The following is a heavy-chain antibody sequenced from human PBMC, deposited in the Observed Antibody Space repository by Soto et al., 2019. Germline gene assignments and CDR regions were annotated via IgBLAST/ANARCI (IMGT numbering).Heavy chain of an antibody. CDR3: ARDFTGWPPDGVDS. Sequence: QVHLVQSGAEVKMPGASVKVSCKASGFTFTSYAFTWVRQAPGQGLEWMGWISAYNGNTNYARNFRGRVTMTTDSSTSTVYMELGSLTSADTAVYFCARDFTGWPPDGVDSWGQGTLVSVS. CDR2: ISAYNGNT. D-gene: IGHD3-16*01. V-gene: IGHV1-18*01. CDR1: GFTFTSYA. J-gene: IGHJ4*02.